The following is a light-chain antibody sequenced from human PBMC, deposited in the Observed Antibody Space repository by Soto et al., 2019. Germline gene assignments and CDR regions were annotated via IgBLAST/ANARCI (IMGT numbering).Light chain of an antibody. V-gene: IGKV2-30*02. CDR1: QSLVHSDGNTY. J-gene: IGKJ5*01. Sequence: DVVMTQSPLSLPVTLGQPASISCRSSQSLVHSDGNTYLNWFQQRPGQSPRRLIYKVSNRDSGVPDRFSGSGSGTDFTLKISRVEAEDVGVYYCMQGTNWPITFGQGTRLEIK. CDR2: KVS. CDR3: MQGTNWPIT.